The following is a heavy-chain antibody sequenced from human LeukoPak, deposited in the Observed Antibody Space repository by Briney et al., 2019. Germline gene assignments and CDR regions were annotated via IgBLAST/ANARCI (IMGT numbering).Heavy chain of an antibody. Sequence: GGSLRLSCAASGISFWRHAMNWVRQAPGKGLEWVSGIYGAATATYYADSVKGRFTISRDNSKNTVWLQLNSLRAEDTAVYYCAKGVHDSSTYWAEFRGFDSWGQGTMVTVSS. CDR3: AKGVHDSSTYWAEFRGFDS. V-gene: IGHV3-23*01. CDR2: IYGAATAT. J-gene: IGHJ3*02. D-gene: IGHD4-11*01. CDR1: GISFWRHA.